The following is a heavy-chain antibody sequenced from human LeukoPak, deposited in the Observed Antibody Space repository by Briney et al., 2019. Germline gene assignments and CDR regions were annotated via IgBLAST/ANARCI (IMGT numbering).Heavy chain of an antibody. Sequence: SETLSLTCTVSGGSISSGDYYWSWIRQPPGKGLEWIGYIYYSGSTYYNPSLKSRVTISVDKSKNQFSLKLSSVTAADTAVYYCARASYYDSSGYYYYFDYWGQGTLVTVSS. CDR1: GGSISSGDYY. D-gene: IGHD3-22*01. CDR3: ARASYYDSSGYYYYFDY. J-gene: IGHJ4*02. CDR2: IYYSGST. V-gene: IGHV4-30-4*01.